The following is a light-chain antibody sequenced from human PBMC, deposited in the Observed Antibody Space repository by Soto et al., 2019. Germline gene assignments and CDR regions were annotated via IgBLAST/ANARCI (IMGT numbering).Light chain of an antibody. V-gene: IGKV3-20*01. CDR3: QPYGSSPRT. CDR1: QSVSSSY. CDR2: GAS. J-gene: IGKJ1*01. Sequence: EIVLTQSPGTLSLSPGERATLSCRASQSVSSSYLAWYQQKPGQAPRLLIYGASSRATGIPDGFSGSGSRTDLTLTISRLEPEDLALCCCQPYGSSPRTFGQGTKV.